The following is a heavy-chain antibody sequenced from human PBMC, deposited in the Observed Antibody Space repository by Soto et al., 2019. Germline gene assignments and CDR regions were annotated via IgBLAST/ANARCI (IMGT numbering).Heavy chain of an antibody. V-gene: IGHV4-38-2*01. CDR3: ARSMYSTSAQLYYGMDV. CDR1: GYSIRSGYF. CDR2: MYHSGIT. D-gene: IGHD6-6*01. J-gene: IGHJ6*02. Sequence: SETLSLTCAVSGYSIRSGYFWGWIRQPPGKGLEWIGSMYHSGITYYNLSLKSRVTISADTSKNQLSLKLSSATAADTAVYYCARSMYSTSAQLYYGMDVWGQGTTVTVSS.